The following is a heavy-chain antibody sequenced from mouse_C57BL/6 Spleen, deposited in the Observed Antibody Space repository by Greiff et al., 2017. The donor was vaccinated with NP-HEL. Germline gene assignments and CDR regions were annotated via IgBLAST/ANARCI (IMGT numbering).Heavy chain of an antibody. D-gene: IGHD5-2*01. CDR3: ERREYVYYFDY. J-gene: IGHJ2*01. V-gene: IGHV1-69*01. Sequence: QVQLKQPGAELVMPGASVKLSCKASGYTFTSYWMHWVKQRPGQGLEWIGEIDPSDSYTNYNQKFKGKSTLTVDKSSSTAYMQLSSLTSEESAVYYCERREYVYYFDYWGQGTTLTVSS. CDR2: IDPSDSYT. CDR1: GYTFTSYW.